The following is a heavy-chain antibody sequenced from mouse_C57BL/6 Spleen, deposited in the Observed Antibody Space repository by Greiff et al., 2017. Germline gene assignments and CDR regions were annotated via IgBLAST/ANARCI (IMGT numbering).Heavy chain of an antibody. J-gene: IGHJ1*03. CDR1: GFSLSTFGMG. CDR3: ARIYYGREALGYVDV. V-gene: IGHV8-8*01. D-gene: IGHD1-1*01. Sequence: QVTLKESGPGILQPSQTLSLTCSFSGFSLSTFGMGVGWIRQPSGKGLEWLAPIWWDDDKYYNPALKSRLTISKDTSKNRVFLKIANVDTADTATYYCARIYYGREALGYVDVWGTGTTVTVSS. CDR2: IWWDDDK.